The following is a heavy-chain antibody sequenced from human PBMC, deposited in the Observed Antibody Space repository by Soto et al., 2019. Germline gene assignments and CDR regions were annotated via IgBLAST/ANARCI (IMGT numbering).Heavy chain of an antibody. CDR2: ISYDGSHK. D-gene: IGHD3-22*01. V-gene: IGHV3-30*18. CDR1: GFTFSSYG. Sequence: QVQLVESGGGVVQPGRSLRLSCAASGFTFSSYGFHWVRQAPGKGLEWVAVISYDGSHKYYADSVKGRFTISRDNSKNTLHLQMNSLRTEETAVYYWAKGYDSSGYHWIDYWGQGTLVTVSS. J-gene: IGHJ4*02. CDR3: AKGYDSSGYHWIDY.